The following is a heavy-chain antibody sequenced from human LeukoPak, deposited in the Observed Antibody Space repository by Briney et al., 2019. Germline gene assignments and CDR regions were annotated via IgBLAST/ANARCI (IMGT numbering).Heavy chain of an antibody. J-gene: IGHJ4*02. CDR2: ISSSSSYI. V-gene: IGHV3-21*01. Sequence: GGSLRLSCAASGFTFSNYAMSWVRQAPGKGLEWVSSISSSSSYIYYADSVKGRFTISRDNAKNSLYLQMNSLRAEDTAVYYCARDVNRGYYDSSGYPYWGQGTLVTVSS. CDR3: ARDVNRGYYDSSGYPY. D-gene: IGHD3-22*01. CDR1: GFTFSNYA.